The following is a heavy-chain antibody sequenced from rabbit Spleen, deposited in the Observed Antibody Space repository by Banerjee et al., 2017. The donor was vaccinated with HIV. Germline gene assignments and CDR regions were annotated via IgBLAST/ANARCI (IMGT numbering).Heavy chain of an antibody. CDR2: INIVTGKS. CDR3: ARDLPGVVGWNFGL. D-gene: IGHD3-1*01. Sequence: QEQLVESGGGLVQPGGSLKLSCKASGFDFSSYGVSWVRQAPGKGLEWIACINIVTGKSVYASWAKGRFTMSRTSSTTVTLQMTSLTAADTATYFCARDLPGVVGWNFGLWGQGTLVTVS. CDR1: GFDFSSYG. V-gene: IGHV1S45*01. J-gene: IGHJ4*01.